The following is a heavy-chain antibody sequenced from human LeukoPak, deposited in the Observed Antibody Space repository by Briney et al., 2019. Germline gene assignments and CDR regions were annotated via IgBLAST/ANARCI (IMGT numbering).Heavy chain of an antibody. CDR2: INPNSGGT. J-gene: IGHJ4*02. CDR1: GYTFTGYY. CDR3: ARDLSSSEGYFDY. Sequence: ASVKVSCKASGYTFTGYYMHWVRQAPGQGLEWMGWINPNSGGTNYAQKFQGRVTMTRDTSISTAYMELSRLRFDDTAVYYCARDLSSSEGYFDYWGQGTLVTVSS. V-gene: IGHV1-2*02. D-gene: IGHD6-6*01.